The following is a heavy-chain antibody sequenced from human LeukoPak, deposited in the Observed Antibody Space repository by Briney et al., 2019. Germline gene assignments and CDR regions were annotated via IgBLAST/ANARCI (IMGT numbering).Heavy chain of an antibody. V-gene: IGHV5-51*01. Sequence: GESLKISCKVSGYSFTTYWIGWVRQMPGKGLEWMGIIYPGDSDTRYSPSFQGQVTISADKSISTAYLQWSSLKASDTAMYYCARPYCGGDCYPDAFDIWGQGTMVTVSS. CDR3: ARPYCGGDCYPDAFDI. CDR1: GYSFTTYW. CDR2: IYPGDSDT. D-gene: IGHD2-21*02. J-gene: IGHJ3*02.